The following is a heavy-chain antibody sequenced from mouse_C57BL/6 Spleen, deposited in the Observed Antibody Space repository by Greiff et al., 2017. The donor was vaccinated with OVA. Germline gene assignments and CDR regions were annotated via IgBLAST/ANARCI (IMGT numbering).Heavy chain of an antibody. CDR1: GFTFSDYG. Sequence: DVQLQESGGGLVKPGGSLKLSCAASGFTFSDYGMHWVRQAPEKGLEWVAYISSGSSTIYYADTVKGRFTISRDNAKNTLFLQLTSLMSEDTAMYYCARDALLHFDYWGQGTTLTVSS. V-gene: IGHV5-17*01. CDR2: ISSGSSTI. D-gene: IGHD2-1*01. CDR3: ARDALLHFDY. J-gene: IGHJ2*01.